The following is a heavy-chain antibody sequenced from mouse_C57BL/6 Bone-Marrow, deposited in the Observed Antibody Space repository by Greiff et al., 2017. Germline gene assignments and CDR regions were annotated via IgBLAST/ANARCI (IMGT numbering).Heavy chain of an antibody. CDR3: ARYPFRQLRLRSYAMDY. D-gene: IGHD3-2*02. Sequence: EVMLVESGGGLVQPGGSLSLSCAASGFTFTDYYMSWVRQPPGKALEWLGFIRNKANGYTTEYSASVKGRFTISRDNYQSILYLQMNALRAEDSATYYCARYPFRQLRLRSYAMDYWGQGTSVTVSS. CDR1: GFTFTDYY. CDR2: IRNKANGYTT. V-gene: IGHV7-3*01. J-gene: IGHJ4*01.